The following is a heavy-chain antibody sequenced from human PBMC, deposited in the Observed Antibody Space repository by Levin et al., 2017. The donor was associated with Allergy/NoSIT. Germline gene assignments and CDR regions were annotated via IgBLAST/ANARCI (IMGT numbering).Heavy chain of an antibody. Sequence: GESLKISCQASGYTFTGYYMHWVRQAPGQGLEWMGRINPNSGGTNYAQKFQGRVTMTRDTSISTAYMELSRLRSDDTAVYYCARSDLDSSYAFDIWGQGTMVTVSS. J-gene: IGHJ3*02. CDR2: INPNSGGT. CDR1: GYTFTGYY. V-gene: IGHV1-2*06. CDR3: ARSDLDSSYAFDI. D-gene: IGHD3-22*01.